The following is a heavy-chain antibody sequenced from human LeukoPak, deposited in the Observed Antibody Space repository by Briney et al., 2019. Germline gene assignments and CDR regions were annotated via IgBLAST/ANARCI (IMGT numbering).Heavy chain of an antibody. CDR2: LYTTGTT. D-gene: IGHD1-26*01. Sequence: SETLSLTYAVSGASITSCYWSWVRQSAGKGLEWIGRLYTTGTTNYNPSLKRRVTMSGDSSKNQLSLTLTSVTTADTAVYYCVRDGANWEEPNDAFDTWGQGTLLTVSS. V-gene: IGHV4-4*07. CDR3: VRDGANWEEPNDAFDT. J-gene: IGHJ3*02. CDR1: GASITSCY.